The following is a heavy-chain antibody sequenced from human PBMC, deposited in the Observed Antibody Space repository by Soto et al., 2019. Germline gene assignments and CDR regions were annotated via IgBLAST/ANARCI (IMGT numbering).Heavy chain of an antibody. Sequence: EVQLLESGGGLVQPGVSLRLSCAASGFTFSSYAMSWVRQAPGKGLEWVSGISGSGDSTFYAESVEGRFTISRDNSKNTLYLQMSSVRTEDTASYYCANSIPLVRGVEWYFDLWGRGTLVTVSS. D-gene: IGHD3-10*01. V-gene: IGHV3-23*01. J-gene: IGHJ2*01. CDR3: ANSIPLVRGVEWYFDL. CDR1: GFTFSSYA. CDR2: ISGSGDST.